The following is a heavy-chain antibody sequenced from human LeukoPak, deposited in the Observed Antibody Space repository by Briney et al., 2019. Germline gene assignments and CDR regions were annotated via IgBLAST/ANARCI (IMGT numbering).Heavy chain of an antibody. Sequence: PSETLSLTCTVSGGSISSYYWSWIRQPPGKGLEWIGYIYYSGSTNYNPSLKSRVTISVDTSKNQFSLRLSSVTAADTAVYYCARVWGGDCYSFCYYYMDVWGKGTTVTVSS. V-gene: IGHV4-59*01. CDR1: GGSISSYY. J-gene: IGHJ6*03. CDR2: IYYSGST. CDR3: ARVWGGDCYSFCYYYMDV. D-gene: IGHD2-21*02.